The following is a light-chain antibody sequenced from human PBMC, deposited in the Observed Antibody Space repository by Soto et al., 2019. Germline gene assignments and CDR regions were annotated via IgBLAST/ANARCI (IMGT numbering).Light chain of an antibody. Sequence: EIVLTQSPGTLSLSPGERATFSCRASQSVSRSYLAWYQQKPGQAPRLLIYGASSRATGIPDRVGGSGSGTDFTLNISRLDPVDYAVYYCQQYGSSPWPFGQGTKVAIK. CDR3: QQYGSSPWP. CDR2: GAS. V-gene: IGKV3-20*01. CDR1: QSVSRSY. J-gene: IGKJ1*01.